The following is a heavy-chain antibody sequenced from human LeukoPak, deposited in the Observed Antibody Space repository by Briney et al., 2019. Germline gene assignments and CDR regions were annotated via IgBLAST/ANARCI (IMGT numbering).Heavy chain of an antibody. V-gene: IGHV3-30*18. CDR1: GFTFSSYG. CDR3: AKDSLRGYSYGLMDY. D-gene: IGHD5-18*01. Sequence: PGGSLRLSCAASGFTFSSYGMYWVRQAPGKGLEWVAVISYDGSNKYYADSVKGRFTISRDNSKNTLYLQMNSLRAEDTAVYYCAKDSLRGYSYGLMDYWGQGTLVTVSS. J-gene: IGHJ4*02. CDR2: ISYDGSNK.